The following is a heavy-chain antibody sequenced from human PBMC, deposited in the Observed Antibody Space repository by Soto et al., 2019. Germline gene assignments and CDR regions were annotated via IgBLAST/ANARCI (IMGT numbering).Heavy chain of an antibody. CDR3: ATDTGYSSGWYGNYYYYGMDV. J-gene: IGHJ6*02. D-gene: IGHD6-19*01. Sequence: GASVKVSCKVSGYTLTELSMHWVRQAPGKGLEWMGGFDPEDGETIYAQKFQGRVTMTEDTSTDTAYMELSSLRPEDTAVYYCATDTGYSSGWYGNYYYYGMDVWGQGTTVTVSS. CDR1: GYTLTELS. V-gene: IGHV1-24*01. CDR2: FDPEDGET.